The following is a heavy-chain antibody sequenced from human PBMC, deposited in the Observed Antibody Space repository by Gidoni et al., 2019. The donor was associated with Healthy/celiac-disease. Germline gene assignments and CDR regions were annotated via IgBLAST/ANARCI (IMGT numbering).Heavy chain of an antibody. J-gene: IGHJ4*02. D-gene: IGHD5-18*01. Sequence: QLQLQESGPGLVKPSETLSLTCTVSGGSISSSSYYWVWIRQPPGKGLEWIGSIYYSGSTYYNPSLKSRVTISVDTSKNQFSLKLSSVTAADTAVYYCARHDRGYSYGWVFDYWGQGTLVTVSS. CDR1: GGSISSSSYY. V-gene: IGHV4-39*01. CDR3: ARHDRGYSYGWVFDY. CDR2: IYYSGST.